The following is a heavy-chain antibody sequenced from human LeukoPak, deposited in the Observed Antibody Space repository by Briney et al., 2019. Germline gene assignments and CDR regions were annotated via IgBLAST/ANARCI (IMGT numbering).Heavy chain of an antibody. J-gene: IGHJ5*02. V-gene: IGHV3-74*01. Sequence: PGGSLRLSCAASGFTFSSYWMHWVRQAPGKGLVWVSRINSDGSSTSYADSVKGRFTISRDNAKNTLYLQMNSLRAEDTAVYYCAREQYYYDRSGYLWDNWFDPWGQGTLVTVSS. CDR1: GFTFSSYW. D-gene: IGHD3-22*01. CDR3: AREQYYYDRSGYLWDNWFDP. CDR2: INSDGSST.